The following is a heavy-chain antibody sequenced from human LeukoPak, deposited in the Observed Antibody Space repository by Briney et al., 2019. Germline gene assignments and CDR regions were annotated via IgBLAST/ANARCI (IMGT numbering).Heavy chain of an antibody. CDR3: ARRNLYDSSGYYLE. CDR1: GYTFTSYG. V-gene: IGHV1-18*01. Sequence: GSVKVSCKASGYTFTSYGISWVRQAPGQGLEWMGWISAYNGNTNYAQKLQGRVTMTTDTSTSTAYMELRSLRYHDTAVYYCARRNLYDSSGYYLEWGQGTLVTVSS. CDR2: ISAYNGNT. J-gene: IGHJ4*02. D-gene: IGHD3-22*01.